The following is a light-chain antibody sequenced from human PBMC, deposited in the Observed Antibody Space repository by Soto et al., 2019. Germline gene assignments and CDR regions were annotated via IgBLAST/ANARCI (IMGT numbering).Light chain of an antibody. V-gene: IGKV3-11*01. CDR1: QSVSSY. Sequence: EIVLTQSPATLSLSPGERATLSCRASQSVSSYLAWYQQKPGQAPRRLIYDASNRATGIPARFNGSGSGTDFALTISSLEPEDFALYYCQQRSNWPLTFGGGTKVEIK. CDR3: QQRSNWPLT. J-gene: IGKJ4*01. CDR2: DAS.